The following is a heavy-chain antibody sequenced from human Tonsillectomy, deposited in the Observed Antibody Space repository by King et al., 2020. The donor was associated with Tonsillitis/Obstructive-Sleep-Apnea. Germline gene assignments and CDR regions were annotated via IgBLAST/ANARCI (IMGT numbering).Heavy chain of an antibody. CDR2: ISHTGST. Sequence: VQLQQWAAGLLKLSETLSLTCGVYGGSFSGYYWTCIRQPPGEGLEWIGEISHTGSTNYNPSLKSRVTISVDTSKNQLSLKLNSVTAADTAVYYCARDNGGVSAFDIWGQGTMVTVSS. CDR3: ARDNGGVSAFDI. J-gene: IGHJ3*02. V-gene: IGHV4-34*01. CDR1: GGSFSGYY. D-gene: IGHD2-8*02.